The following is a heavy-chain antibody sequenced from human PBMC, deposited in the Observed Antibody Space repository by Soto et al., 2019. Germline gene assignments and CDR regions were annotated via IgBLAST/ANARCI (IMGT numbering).Heavy chain of an antibody. Sequence: EVQLLESGGDLVQPGGSLRLSCAASGFTFSIYAMSWVRQAPGKGLEWVSGISTSGFTNYADSVKGRFTISRDNSKNTLYLQMNSLKVEETAVYYCGRAVPTWFDPWGQGTLVTVSS. CDR3: GRAVPTWFDP. CDR1: GFTFSIYA. J-gene: IGHJ5*02. D-gene: IGHD6-19*01. V-gene: IGHV3-23*01. CDR2: ISTSGFT.